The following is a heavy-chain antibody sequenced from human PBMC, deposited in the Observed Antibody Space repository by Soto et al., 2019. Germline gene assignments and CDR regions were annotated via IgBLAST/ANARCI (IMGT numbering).Heavy chain of an antibody. D-gene: IGHD2-15*01. CDR2: IYYTGTS. V-gene: IGHV4-39*01. Sequence: SETLSLTCAVSGGSISSSSYYWDWIRQPPGKGLEWIGTIYYTGTSNYNPSLKSRVTISVDTSKNQFSLNLSSVSAADTAVYYCTRHAIGVVVPAAIRNWGQGSLVTVSS. CDR3: TRHAIGVVVPAAIRN. J-gene: IGHJ4*02. CDR1: GGSISSSSYY.